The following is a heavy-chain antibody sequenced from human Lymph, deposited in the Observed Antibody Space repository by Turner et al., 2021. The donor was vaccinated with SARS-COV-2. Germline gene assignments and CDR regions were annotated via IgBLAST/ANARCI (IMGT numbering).Heavy chain of an antibody. CDR3: ARETVNNWVDP. Sequence: VQLQESGPRLVKPLQPLSLPCPVSGGSMNSNYWSWIRQPPGKRLEWIGYIYCRGSTNYNPSLKSRVTISVDTSKNQFSLKLTSVTAADTAIYYCARETVNNWVDPWGQGILVTVSS. V-gene: IGHV4-59*01. D-gene: IGHD2-21*02. J-gene: IGHJ5*02. CDR1: GGSMNSNY. CDR2: IYCRGST.